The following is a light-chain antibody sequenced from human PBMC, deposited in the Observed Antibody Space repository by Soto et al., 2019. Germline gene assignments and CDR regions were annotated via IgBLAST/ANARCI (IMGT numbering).Light chain of an antibody. CDR2: NVN. V-gene: IGLV2-14*01. CDR3: TSFTIIHTYV. J-gene: IGLJ1*01. Sequence: QSVLTQPASVSGSPGQSITISCTGTSSDAGGYDYVAWYQQYPDKAPKLLIYNVNNRPSGVSLRFSGSKSGNTASLTISGLLPEDEADYYCTSFTIIHTYVFGTGTKLTVL. CDR1: SSDAGGYDY.